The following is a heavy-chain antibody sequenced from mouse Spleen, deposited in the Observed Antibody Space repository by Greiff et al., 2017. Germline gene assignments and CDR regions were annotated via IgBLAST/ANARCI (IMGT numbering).Heavy chain of an antibody. CDR1: GFSLTSYG. Sequence: QVQLQQSGPGLVAPSQSLSITCTVSGFSLTSYGVHWVRQSPGKGLEWLGVIWSGGSTNYNSALMSRLSISKDNSKSQVFLKMNSLQTDDTAMYYCARARYYDTNLYYFDYWGQGTTLTVSS. CDR3: ARARYYDTNLYYFDY. D-gene: IGHD2-5*01. CDR2: IWSGGST. V-gene: IGHV2-9*02. J-gene: IGHJ2*01.